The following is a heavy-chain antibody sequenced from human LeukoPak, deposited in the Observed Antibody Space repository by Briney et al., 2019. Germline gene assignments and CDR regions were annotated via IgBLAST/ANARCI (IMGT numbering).Heavy chain of an antibody. J-gene: IGHJ4*02. V-gene: IGHV1-69*05. CDR1: GGTFSSYA. CDR2: IIPILGTA. D-gene: IGHD1-26*01. CDR3: ARDQSGSYSGIDY. Sequence: SVKVSCKASGGTFSSYAISWVRQAPGQGLEWTGGIIPILGTANYAQKFQGRVTITTDESTSTAYMELSSLRSEDTAVYYCARDQSGSYSGIDYWGQGTLVTVSS.